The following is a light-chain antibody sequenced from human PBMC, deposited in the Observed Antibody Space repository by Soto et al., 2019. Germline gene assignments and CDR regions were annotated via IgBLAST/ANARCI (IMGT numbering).Light chain of an antibody. J-gene: IGLJ3*02. V-gene: IGLV2-14*01. CDR2: EVS. CDR1: SSDVGGYNY. CDR3: ISYPSTSTWV. Sequence: QSALTQPASVSGSPGQSITISCTGTSSDVGGYNYVSWYQHHPGKAPKLMIYEVSNRLSGVSNRFSVSKSGNTASLTISGLQAEDDAYYYCISYPSTSTWVFGGGTKLTVL.